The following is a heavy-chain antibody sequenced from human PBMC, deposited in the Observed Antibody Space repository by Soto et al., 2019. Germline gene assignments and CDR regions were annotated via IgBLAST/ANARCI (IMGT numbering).Heavy chain of an antibody. Sequence: GGSLRLSCAASGFTFSSYWMSWVRQAPGKGLEWVANIKQDGSEKYYVDSVKGRFTISRDNAKNSLYLQMNSLRAEDTAGYYCARDLYSSSWYSGGGFDYWGQGTLVTVSS. CDR1: GFTFSSYW. J-gene: IGHJ4*02. CDR3: ARDLYSSSWYSGGGFDY. V-gene: IGHV3-7*05. CDR2: IKQDGSEK. D-gene: IGHD6-13*01.